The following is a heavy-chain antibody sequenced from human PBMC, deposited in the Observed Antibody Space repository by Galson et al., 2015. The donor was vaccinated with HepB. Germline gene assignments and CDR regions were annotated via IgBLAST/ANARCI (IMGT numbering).Heavy chain of an antibody. V-gene: IGHV1-24*01. Sequence: SVKVSCKVSGYTLTELPMHWVRQAPGKGLEWMGGLDPEDGETIYAQKFQGRVTMTEDTSTDTAYMELSSLRSEDTAVYYCAKGDAGTGPFDYWGQGTLVTVSS. D-gene: IGHD1-26*01. CDR2: LDPEDGET. CDR3: AKGDAGTGPFDY. CDR1: GYTLTELP. J-gene: IGHJ4*02.